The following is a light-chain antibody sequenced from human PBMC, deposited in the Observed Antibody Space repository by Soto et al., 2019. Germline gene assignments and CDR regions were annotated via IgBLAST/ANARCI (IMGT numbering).Light chain of an antibody. CDR1: QSVSSSS. CDR3: QQYGCSPRT. J-gene: IGKJ1*01. Sequence: EIVLTQSPGTLSLSPGERATLSCRASQSVSSSSLAWYQQKPGQAPRLLIYGASSRASGIPDRFSGSGSGTDFTLTISRLEPEDFAVYYCQQYGCSPRTFGQGTKVDIK. V-gene: IGKV3-20*01. CDR2: GAS.